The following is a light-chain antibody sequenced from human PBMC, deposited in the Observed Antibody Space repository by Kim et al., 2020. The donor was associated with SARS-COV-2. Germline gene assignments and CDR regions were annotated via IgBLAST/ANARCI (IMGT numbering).Light chain of an antibody. Sequence: FGPTVPFTCPRDHLRTYSSSLYQQQPGHAPLLVIYCKNHPPPGIPSRFSGSSSGNTASFTITWAQAEDEADYYCNSRDSSGNPLVFGGGTQLTVL. CDR3: NSRDSSGNPLV. J-gene: IGLJ2*01. CDR2: CKN. V-gene: IGLV3-19*01. CDR1: HLRTYS.